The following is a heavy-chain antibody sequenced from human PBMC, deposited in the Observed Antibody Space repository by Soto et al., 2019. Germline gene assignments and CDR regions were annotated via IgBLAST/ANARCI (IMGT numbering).Heavy chain of an antibody. D-gene: IGHD3-3*01. V-gene: IGHV2-5*02. J-gene: IGHJ4*02. CDR3: AHRVLRTVFGLVTTTAIYFDF. CDR1: GFSLTTSGVG. Sequence: QITLNESGPTQVKPRQTLTLTCTFSGFSLTTSGVGVGWIRQSPGKAPEWLALIYWDDDKGYSPSLKSRLTITKDTSQNQVVLTMADLDPADTATYYCAHRVLRTVFGLVTTTAIYFDFWCQGTPVAVSS. CDR2: IYWDDDK.